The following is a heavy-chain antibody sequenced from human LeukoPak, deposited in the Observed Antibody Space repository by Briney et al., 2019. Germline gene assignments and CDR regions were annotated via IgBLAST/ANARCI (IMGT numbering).Heavy chain of an antibody. Sequence: PSETLSLTSAVSGGSISSGGYSWSWIRQPPGKGVEWIGYIYHSGSTCCNASVKSRVTISVDRSKNQFSLQLSSVTAADTAVYYCARGDYGSGSYDYWGQGTLVTVSS. CDR2: IYHSGST. CDR3: ARGDYGSGSYDY. V-gene: IGHV4-30-2*01. D-gene: IGHD3-10*01. CDR1: GGSISSGGYS. J-gene: IGHJ4*02.